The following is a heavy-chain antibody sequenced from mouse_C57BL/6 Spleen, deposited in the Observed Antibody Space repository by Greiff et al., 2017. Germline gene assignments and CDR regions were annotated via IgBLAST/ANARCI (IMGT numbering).Heavy chain of an antibody. J-gene: IGHJ4*01. CDR1: GYTFTSYW. CDR3: ARKGLLRYAMDY. V-gene: IGHV1-69*01. Sequence: QVQLQQPGAELVMPGASVKLSCKASGYTFTSYWMHWVKQRPGQGLEWIGEIDPSDSYTNYNQKFKGKSTLTVDKSSSTAYMQLSSLTSEDSAVYDCARKGLLRYAMDYWGQGTSVTVSS. D-gene: IGHD2-10*01. CDR2: IDPSDSYT.